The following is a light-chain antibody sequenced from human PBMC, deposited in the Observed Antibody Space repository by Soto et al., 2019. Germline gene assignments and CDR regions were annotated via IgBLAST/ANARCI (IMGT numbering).Light chain of an antibody. V-gene: IGKV2-28*01. CDR3: MQSLQTPLT. CDR1: QSLLDSNGYNC. Sequence: DIVMTQSPLSLPVTPGEPASISFRSSQSLLDSNGYNCLEWYLQKPGQSPQLLIYLGSNRASGVPDRCSGSGSGTDFTLKISRVEAEDVGVYYCMQSLQTPLTFGQGTKVEI. J-gene: IGKJ1*01. CDR2: LGS.